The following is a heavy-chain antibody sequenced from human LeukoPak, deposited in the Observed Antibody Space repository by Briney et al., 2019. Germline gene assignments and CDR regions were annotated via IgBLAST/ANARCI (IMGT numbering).Heavy chain of an antibody. CDR2: XYYSGST. CDR1: GGSISXGXXX. D-gene: IGHD7-27*01. CDR3: ARDLSNRGRDYYYYMDV. J-gene: IGHJ6*03. Sequence: XTVSGGSISXGXXXXSXIRXHPXXGXXXXGYXYYSGSTNYNPSLKSRLTMSVDTSKNQFSLKLSSVTAADTAVYYCARDLSNRGRDYYYYMDVWGKGTTVTVSS. V-gene: IGHV4-31*02.